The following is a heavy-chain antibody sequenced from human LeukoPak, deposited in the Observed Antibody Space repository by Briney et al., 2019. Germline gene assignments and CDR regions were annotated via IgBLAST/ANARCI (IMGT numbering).Heavy chain of an antibody. D-gene: IGHD3-10*01. J-gene: IGHJ4*02. CDR1: GGSISSYY. CDR3: AREDDYYGSGSYYNFDY. CDR2: IYYSGST. Sequence: SETLSLTCTVSGGSISSYYWSWIRQPPGKGLEWIGYIYYSGSTKYNPSLKSRVTISVDTSKNQFSLKLSSVTAADTAVYYCAREDDYYGSGSYYNFDYWGQGTLVTVSS. V-gene: IGHV4-59*12.